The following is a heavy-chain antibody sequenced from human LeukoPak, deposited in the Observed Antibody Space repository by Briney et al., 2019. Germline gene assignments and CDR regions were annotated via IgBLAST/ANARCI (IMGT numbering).Heavy chain of an antibody. Sequence: PGASLGLSCAASGFTFSSYAMSWVRQAPGKGLEWVSAISGSGGSTYYADSAKGRFTISRDNSKNTLYLQMNSLRAEDTAVYYCAKDPYRGPRYYFDYWGQGTLVTVSS. D-gene: IGHD5-18*01. CDR2: ISGSGGST. CDR3: AKDPYRGPRYYFDY. V-gene: IGHV3-23*01. CDR1: GFTFSSYA. J-gene: IGHJ4*02.